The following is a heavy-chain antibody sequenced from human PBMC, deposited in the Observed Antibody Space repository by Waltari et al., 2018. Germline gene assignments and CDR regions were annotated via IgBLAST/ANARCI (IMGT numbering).Heavy chain of an antibody. Sequence: QVQLVESGGGVVQPGRSLRLSCAASGFTFSSSALHWVSQAPGKGLEWVAVISYDGSNKYYADSVKGRFTISRDNSKNTLYLQMNSLRAEDTAVYYCARDFPFEALYWGQGTLVTVSS. J-gene: IGHJ4*02. CDR1: GFTFSSSA. CDR3: ARDFPFEALY. V-gene: IGHV3-30-3*01. CDR2: ISYDGSNK.